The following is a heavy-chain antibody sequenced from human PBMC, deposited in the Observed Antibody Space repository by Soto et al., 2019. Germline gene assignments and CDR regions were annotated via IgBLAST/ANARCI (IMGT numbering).Heavy chain of an antibody. CDR2: MNHNSGNT. D-gene: IGHD6-19*01. CDR3: ARSVEWLASFDY. V-gene: IGHV1-8*01. CDR1: GYTFTSYD. J-gene: IGHJ4*02. Sequence: QVQLVQSGAEVKKPGASVKVSCKASGYTFTSYDINWVRQATGQGLEWMGWMNHNSGNTGNAQKFQGRITMSRNTSISTAYMEMRSLRSEDTAVYYGARSVEWLASFDYWGQGTLVTVSS.